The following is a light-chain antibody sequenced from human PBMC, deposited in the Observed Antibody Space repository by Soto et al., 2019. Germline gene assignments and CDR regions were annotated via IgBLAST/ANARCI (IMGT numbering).Light chain of an antibody. Sequence: DIQMTQSPSTLSASVGDRVTITCRASQSISSWLAWYQQKPGKAPKLLIYKASSLESGVPSRFSGSGSGTEFTLTISSLQPDDFAPYYCQQYNSYSTFGQGTKVELK. V-gene: IGKV1-5*03. CDR2: KAS. CDR3: QQYNSYST. J-gene: IGKJ1*01. CDR1: QSISSW.